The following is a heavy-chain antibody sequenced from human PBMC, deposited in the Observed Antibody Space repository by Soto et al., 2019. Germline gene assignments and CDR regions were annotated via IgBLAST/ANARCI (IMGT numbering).Heavy chain of an antibody. Sequence: QGQLVQSGAEVKKSGAAVRVSCRASGFAFSSYGINWVRQAPGQGLEWMGWISSFNGTRYAQKFQGRVTMTTDTPTTTADWELRGLKSDDTAVYYCARDLRGFCTSGNCYGDFDYWGQGTLITVSS. CDR3: ARDLRGFCTSGNCYGDFDY. D-gene: IGHD2-2*01. CDR1: GFAFSSYG. CDR2: ISSFNGT. J-gene: IGHJ4*02. V-gene: IGHV1-18*01.